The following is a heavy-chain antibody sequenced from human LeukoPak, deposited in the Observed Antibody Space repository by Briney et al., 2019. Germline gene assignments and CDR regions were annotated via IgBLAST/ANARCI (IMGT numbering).Heavy chain of an antibody. V-gene: IGHV1-69*13. CDR1: GGTFSSYA. J-gene: IGHJ4*02. CDR2: IIPIFGTA. CDR3: ARANYGSGSYYKSYFDY. D-gene: IGHD3-10*01. Sequence: ASVNVSCKASGGTFSSYAISWVRQAPGQGLEWMGGIIPIFGTANYAQKFQGRVTITADESTSTAYMELSSLRSEDTAVYYCARANYGSGSYYKSYFDYWGQGTLVTVSS.